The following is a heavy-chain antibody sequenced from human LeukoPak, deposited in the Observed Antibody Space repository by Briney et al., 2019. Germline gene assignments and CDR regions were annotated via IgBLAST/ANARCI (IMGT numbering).Heavy chain of an antibody. CDR2: INPNSDFT. D-gene: IGHD2-15*01. Sequence: GESLKVSCKASGYTFTGYYMHWVRQAPGQGLEWMGWINPNSDFTNFAQNFQGRVTMTSDTSINTAYMELSRLRSDDTAVYYCARAISGGSPITASDYWGQGTLVTVSS. J-gene: IGHJ4*02. CDR1: GYTFTGYY. CDR3: ARAISGGSPITASDY. V-gene: IGHV1-2*02.